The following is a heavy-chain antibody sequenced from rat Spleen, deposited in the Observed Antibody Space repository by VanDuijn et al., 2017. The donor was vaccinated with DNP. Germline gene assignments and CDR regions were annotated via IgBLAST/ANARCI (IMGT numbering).Heavy chain of an antibody. CDR2: ISSSGST. D-gene: IGHD1-7*01. CDR3: ARWTRYFDS. CDR1: GYSITSNF. V-gene: IGHV3-1*01. Sequence: EVQLQESGSGLVKPSQSLSLTCSVTGYSITSNFWGWIRKFPGNKMEYIGHISSSGSTNYNPSLKIRISITRDTSKNHFFLQLNSVTTEDTATYYCARWTRYFDSWGQGVMVTVSS. J-gene: IGHJ2*01.